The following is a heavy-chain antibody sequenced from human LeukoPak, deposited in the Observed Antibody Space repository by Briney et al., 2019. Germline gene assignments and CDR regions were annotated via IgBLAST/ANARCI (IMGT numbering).Heavy chain of an antibody. CDR3: ARDRVFVDTAIVSPIQYFDY. J-gene: IGHJ4*02. V-gene: IGHV1-18*01. D-gene: IGHD5-18*01. CDR2: IGAYNGNT. CDR1: GYTFASYG. Sequence: ASVKVSCKTSGYTFASYGISWVRQAPGQGLEWMGWIGAYNGNTNYAQKFQGRVTMTTGTSTSTAYMELRSLRSDDTAVYYCARDRVFVDTAIVSPIQYFDYWGQGTLVTVSS.